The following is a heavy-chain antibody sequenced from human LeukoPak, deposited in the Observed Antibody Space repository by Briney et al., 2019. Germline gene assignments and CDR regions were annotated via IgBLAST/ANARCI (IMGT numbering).Heavy chain of an antibody. CDR2: ISSGGTIT. Sequence: GGSLRLSCVASRFNFSDHYRSWIRQAPGKGLEWVSYISSGGTITYHADSVKGRFTVSRDNAKKSLYLQMNSLRGEDTAVYYCARHHEYERNSYGMDAWGQGTTVTVSS. J-gene: IGHJ6*02. CDR1: RFNFSDHY. D-gene: IGHD3-16*01. CDR3: ARHHEYERNSYGMDA. V-gene: IGHV3-11*01.